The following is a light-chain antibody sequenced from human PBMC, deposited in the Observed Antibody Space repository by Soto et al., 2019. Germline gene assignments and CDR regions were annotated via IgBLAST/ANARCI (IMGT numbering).Light chain of an antibody. CDR3: QQYYSTPYT. CDR2: WAS. V-gene: IGKV4-1*01. Sequence: DIVMTQSPDSLAVSLGERATINCKSSQSVLYSSNNKKYLAWYQQKPGQPPKLLIYWASTRDSGVPDRFSGSGSGRDFTLTISSLQAEDVAVYYCQQYYSTPYTFGQGTKLEIK. J-gene: IGKJ2*01. CDR1: QSVLYSSNNKKY.